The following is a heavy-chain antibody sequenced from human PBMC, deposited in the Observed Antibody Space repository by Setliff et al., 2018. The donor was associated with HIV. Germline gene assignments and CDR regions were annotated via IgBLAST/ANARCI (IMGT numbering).Heavy chain of an antibody. D-gene: IGHD3-22*01. CDR1: GGTSSSYA. V-gene: IGHV1-69*13. J-gene: IGHJ4*02. Sequence: SVKVSCKTSGGTSSSYAISWVRQAPGQGLEWMGGIIPIFGTPNYAQKFQGRVTITADESTSTAYIELSSLRSEDTAVYYCARDSVSGYYYADYWGQGTLVTSPQ. CDR2: IIPIFGTP. CDR3: ARDSVSGYYYADY.